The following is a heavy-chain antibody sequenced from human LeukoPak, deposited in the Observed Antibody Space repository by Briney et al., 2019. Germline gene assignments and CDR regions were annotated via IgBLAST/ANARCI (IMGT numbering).Heavy chain of an antibody. CDR1: GFTFSYYS. V-gene: IGHV3-21*01. CDR3: AKVDRGDYSSSPVPYYNYYMNV. CDR2: ISSSSSLI. Sequence: PGGSLRLSCAASGFTFSYYSMNSVRQAPGRGLEWVSCISSSSSLIFYSDSVRGRFTISRDNAKNLLYLHMNSLRVEDTAVYYCAKVDRGDYSSSPVPYYNYYMNVWGKGTTVTVSS. D-gene: IGHD6-13*01. J-gene: IGHJ6*03.